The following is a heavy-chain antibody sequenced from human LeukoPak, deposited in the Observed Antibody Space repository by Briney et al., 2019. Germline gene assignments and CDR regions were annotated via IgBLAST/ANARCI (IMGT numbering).Heavy chain of an antibody. V-gene: IGHV1-69*13. CDR1: GGTFSSYA. Sequence: SVKVSCKASGGTFSSYAISWVRQAPGQGLEWMGGVIPIFGTANYAQKFQGRVTITADESTSTAYMELSSLRSEDTAVYYCARGPSGYGSGSYYYWFDPWGQGTLVTVSS. D-gene: IGHD3-10*01. CDR2: VIPIFGTA. CDR3: ARGPSGYGSGSYYYWFDP. J-gene: IGHJ5*02.